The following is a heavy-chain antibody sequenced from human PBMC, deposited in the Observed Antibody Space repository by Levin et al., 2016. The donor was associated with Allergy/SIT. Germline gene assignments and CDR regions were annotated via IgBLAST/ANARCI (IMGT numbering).Heavy chain of an antibody. CDR3: ARDSYDGSGSHYWFDP. D-gene: IGHD3-10*01. J-gene: IGHJ5*02. CDR1: GYTFTGYY. CDR2: INPNSGGT. V-gene: IGHV1-2*02. Sequence: ASVKVSCKASGYTFTGYYMHWVRQAPGQGLEWMGWINPNSGGTNYAQKLQGRVTMTTDTSTSTAYMELRSLRSDDTAVYYCARDSYDGSGSHYWFDPWGQGTLVTVSS.